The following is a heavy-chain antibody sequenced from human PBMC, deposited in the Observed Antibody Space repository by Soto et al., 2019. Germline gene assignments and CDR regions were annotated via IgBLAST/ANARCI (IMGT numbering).Heavy chain of an antibody. CDR3: AKDARDTGGNSGIDY. V-gene: IGHV3-23*01. Sequence: GGSLRLSCVASEFTFNSYAMSWVRQAPGMGLEWVSSIIGSGAITYYADSVKGRFAISRDNSKSTLYLQMNSLRVEDTALYYCAKDARDTGGNSGIDYWGQGTLVTVSS. CDR1: EFTFNSYA. CDR2: IIGSGAIT. J-gene: IGHJ4*02. D-gene: IGHD2-21*02.